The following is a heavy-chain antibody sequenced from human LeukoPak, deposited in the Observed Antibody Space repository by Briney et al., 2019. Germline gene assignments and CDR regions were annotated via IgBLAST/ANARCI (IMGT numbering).Heavy chain of an antibody. V-gene: IGHV4-34*01. CDR2: IYHSGST. CDR3: ARRTVTTFGYFDL. Sequence: PSETLSLTCAVYGGSFSDYYWSWIRQPPGKGLEWIGEIYHSGSTNYNPSLKSRVTISVDTSKSQFSLKLTSVTAADTAVYYCARRTVTTFGYFDLWGRGTLVTVSS. J-gene: IGHJ2*01. D-gene: IGHD4-17*01. CDR1: GGSFSDYY.